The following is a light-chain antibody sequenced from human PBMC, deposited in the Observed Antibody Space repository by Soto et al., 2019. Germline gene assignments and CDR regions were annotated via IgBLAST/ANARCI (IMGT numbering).Light chain of an antibody. J-gene: IGLJ3*02. CDR3: SSYAGRNILV. CDR1: SSDVGGYNY. Sequence: QSALTQPPSASGSPGQSVTISCTGTSSDVGGYNYVSWYQQHPGKVPKLMSYEVTKRPSGVPDRFSGSKSGNTASLTVSGLQAEDEADYYCSSYAGRNILVFGGGTKVTVL. V-gene: IGLV2-8*01. CDR2: EVT.